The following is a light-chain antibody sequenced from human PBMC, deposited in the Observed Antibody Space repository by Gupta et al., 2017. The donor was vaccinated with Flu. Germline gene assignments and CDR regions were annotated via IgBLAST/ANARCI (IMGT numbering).Light chain of an antibody. CDR2: RNN. CDR3: AAWDDSLSAYWV. V-gene: IGLV1-47*01. Sequence: QSVLTQPPSASGTPGQRVTISCSGRSSNIGSNYVYWYQQLPGTAPKLLIYRNNQRPSGVPDRFSGPKSGTSASLAISGLRSEDEADYYCAAWDDSLSAYWVFGGGTKLTVL. J-gene: IGLJ3*02. CDR1: SSNIGSNY.